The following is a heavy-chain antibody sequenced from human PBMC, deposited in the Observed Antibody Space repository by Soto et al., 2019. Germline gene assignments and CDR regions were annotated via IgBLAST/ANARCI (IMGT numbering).Heavy chain of an antibody. CDR3: ARDRHWESSGSRDGAFDI. CDR1: GYSFTGYY. Sequence: ASVKVSCKASGYSFTGYYMHWVRQAPGQGLEWMGWINPNSGGTNYAQKFQGWVTMTRDTSISTAYMELSRLRSDDTAVYYCARDRHWESSGSRDGAFDIWGQGIMVTVSS. J-gene: IGHJ3*02. CDR2: INPNSGGT. D-gene: IGHD3-22*01. V-gene: IGHV1-2*04.